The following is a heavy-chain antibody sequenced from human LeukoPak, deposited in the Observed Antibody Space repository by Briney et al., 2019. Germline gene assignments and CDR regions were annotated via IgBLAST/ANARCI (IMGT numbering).Heavy chain of an antibody. Sequence: PGGSLRLSCAASGFTFSSYAMSWVRQAPGKGLEWVSAISGSGGSTYYADSVKGRFTISRDNSKNTLYLQMNSLRAEGTAVYYCAKGTRDGYNVPFDYWGQGTLVTVST. J-gene: IGHJ4*02. V-gene: IGHV3-23*01. CDR2: ISGSGGST. D-gene: IGHD5-24*01. CDR3: AKGTRDGYNVPFDY. CDR1: GFTFSSYA.